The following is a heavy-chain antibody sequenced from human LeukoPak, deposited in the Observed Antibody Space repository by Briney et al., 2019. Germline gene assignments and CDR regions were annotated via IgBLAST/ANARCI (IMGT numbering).Heavy chain of an antibody. CDR3: AKVRSGRSPFDY. V-gene: IGHV3-23*01. CDR2: ISGSGGST. CDR1: GFTFSSDA. Sequence: PGGSLRLSCAVSGFTFSSDAMSWVRQAPGKGLEWVSVISGSGGSTYYADSVKGRFTISRDNSKSTLYLQMNSLRAEDTAVYYCAKVRSGRSPFDYWGQGTLVTVSS. D-gene: IGHD6-19*01. J-gene: IGHJ4*02.